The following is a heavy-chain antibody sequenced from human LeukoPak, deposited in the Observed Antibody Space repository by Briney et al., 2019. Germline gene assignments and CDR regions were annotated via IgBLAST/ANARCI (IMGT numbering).Heavy chain of an antibody. J-gene: IGHJ4*02. CDR3: VRLVAMPYPYFDY. V-gene: IGHV3-30*03. CDR2: ISYDGSNK. CDR1: GFTFSSYG. Sequence: GRSLRLSCAASGFTFSSYGMHWVRQAPGKGLEWVAVISYDGSNKYYADSVKGRFTISRDNAKNTLYLEMNSLRAEDTAVYYCVRLVAMPYPYFDYWGQGTLVTVSS. D-gene: IGHD2-21*01.